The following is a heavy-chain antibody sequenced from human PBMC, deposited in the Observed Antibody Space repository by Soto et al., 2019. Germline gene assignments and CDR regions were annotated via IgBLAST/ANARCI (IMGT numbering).Heavy chain of an antibody. CDR3: ARGSHVNIYYYDSSGYYGTPTSLYGMDV. Sequence: ASVKVSCKASGYTFTGYYMHWVRQAPGQGLEWMGWINPNSGGTNYAQKFQGRVTMTRDTSISTAYMELSRLRSDDTAVYYCARGSHVNIYYYDSSGYYGTPTSLYGMDVWGQGTTVTVSS. D-gene: IGHD3-22*01. V-gene: IGHV1-2*02. J-gene: IGHJ6*02. CDR1: GYTFTGYY. CDR2: INPNSGGT.